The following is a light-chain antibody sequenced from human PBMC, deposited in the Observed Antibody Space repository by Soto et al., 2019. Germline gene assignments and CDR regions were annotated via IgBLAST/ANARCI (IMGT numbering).Light chain of an antibody. Sequence: ESVLTQSRGTMSLSPLERARLSCSSSQSVSNNYLAWYQQKPGQAPRLLIYGASNRATGIPDRFSGSGSGTDFTLTISRLEPEDSAVYYCQQRSDWPPITFGQGTRLEIK. CDR1: QSVSNNY. CDR2: GAS. V-gene: IGKV3D-20*02. CDR3: QQRSDWPPIT. J-gene: IGKJ5*01.